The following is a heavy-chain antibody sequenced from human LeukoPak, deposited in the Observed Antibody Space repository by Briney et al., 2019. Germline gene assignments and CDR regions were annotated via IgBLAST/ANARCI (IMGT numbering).Heavy chain of an antibody. J-gene: IGHJ6*02. Sequence: GGSLRLSCAASGFTFSSYAMPWVRQAPGKGLEWVAVISYDGSNKYYADSVKGRFTISRDNSKNTLYLQMNSLRAEDTAVYYCARTSPYSSGWYGLEAYYYYYGMDVWGQGTTVTVSS. V-gene: IGHV3-30-3*01. CDR3: ARTSPYSSGWYGLEAYYYYYGMDV. D-gene: IGHD6-19*01. CDR2: ISYDGSNK. CDR1: GFTFSSYA.